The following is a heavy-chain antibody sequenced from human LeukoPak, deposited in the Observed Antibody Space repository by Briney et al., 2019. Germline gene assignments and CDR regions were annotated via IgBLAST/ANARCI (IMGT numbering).Heavy chain of an antibody. V-gene: IGHV4-39*01. D-gene: IGHD3-9*01. CDR1: GGSISSSSYY. J-gene: IGHJ4*02. Sequence: SETLSLTCTVSGGSISSSSYYWGWIRQPPGKGLEWIGSIYYSGSTYYNPSLKSRVTISVDTSKNQFSLKLSSVTAADTAVYYCARHGALESYYDILTGYYKGGFDYWGQGTLVTVSS. CDR2: IYYSGST. CDR3: ARHGALESYYDILTGYYKGGFDY.